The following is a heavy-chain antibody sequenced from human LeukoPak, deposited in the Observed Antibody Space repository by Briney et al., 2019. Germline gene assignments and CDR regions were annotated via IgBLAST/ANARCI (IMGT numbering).Heavy chain of an antibody. V-gene: IGHV4-61*09. CDR3: ARGLNYYDSSGRPHWYFDL. J-gene: IGHJ2*01. CDR1: GGSISIGSYY. Sequence: SETLSLTCTVSGGSISIGSYYRSWIRQPAGKGLEWVGHIGSTNYNPSLKSRVTISVDTSKNQFSLKLSSVTAADTAVYYCARGLNYYDSSGRPHWYFDLWGRGTLVTVSS. CDR2: IGST. D-gene: IGHD3-22*01.